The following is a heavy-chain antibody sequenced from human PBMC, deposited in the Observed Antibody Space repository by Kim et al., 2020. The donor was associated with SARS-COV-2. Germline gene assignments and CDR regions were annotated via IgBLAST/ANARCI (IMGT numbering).Heavy chain of an antibody. CDR2: ISTDGGKT. J-gene: IGHJ6*01. CDR3: ARVSHCDSTNYCLDV. Sequence: GGSLRLSCVASGFTFSTGAMHWVRQAPGKGLEYVSIISTDGGKTNYGSSVKGRFTISRDNSKNTLFLQMGSLRAEDTAVYFCARVSHCDSTNYCLDVWGQGNTDTVS. CDR1: GFTFSTGA. D-gene: IGHD3-22*01. V-gene: IGHV3-64*01.